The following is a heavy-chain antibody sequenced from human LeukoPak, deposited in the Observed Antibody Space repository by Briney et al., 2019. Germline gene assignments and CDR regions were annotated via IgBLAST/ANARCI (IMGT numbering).Heavy chain of an antibody. Sequence: SQTLSLTCTVSGGSISSGGYYWSWIRQHPGKGLEWIGYIYYSGSTYYNPSLKSRVTISVDTSKNQFSLKLSSVSAADTAVYYCARHMVRGYGYFDYWGQGTLVTVSS. V-gene: IGHV4-31*03. D-gene: IGHD3-10*01. J-gene: IGHJ4*02. CDR1: GGSISSGGYY. CDR2: IYYSGST. CDR3: ARHMVRGYGYFDY.